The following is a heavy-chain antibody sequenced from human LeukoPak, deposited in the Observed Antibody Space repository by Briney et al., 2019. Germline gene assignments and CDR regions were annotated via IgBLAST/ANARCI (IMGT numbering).Heavy chain of an antibody. Sequence: GGSLRLSCAASGFTVSSNYMSWVRQAPGKGLEWVSVIYSGGSTYYADSVKGRFTISRDNSKNTLYLQMNSLRAEDTAVYYCARENVGLYDIYAFDIWGQGTMVTVSS. V-gene: IGHV3-53*01. D-gene: IGHD3-9*01. J-gene: IGHJ3*02. CDR1: GFTVSSNY. CDR2: IYSGGST. CDR3: ARENVGLYDIYAFDI.